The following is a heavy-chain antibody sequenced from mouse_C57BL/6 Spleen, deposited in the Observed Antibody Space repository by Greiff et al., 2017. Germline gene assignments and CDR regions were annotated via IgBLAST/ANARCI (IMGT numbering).Heavy chain of an antibody. Sequence: QVQLQQSGAELMKPGASVKLSCKATGYTFTGYWIAWVKQRPGHGLEWIGAILPGSGSTNYNEKFKGNATFTADTSSNTAYMQLSSLTTEDSAIYDCARKCYGSSPFGYWGQGTTLTGSS. V-gene: IGHV1-9*01. CDR1: GYTFTGYW. CDR3: ARKCYGSSPFGY. J-gene: IGHJ2*01. D-gene: IGHD1-1*01. CDR2: ILPGSGST.